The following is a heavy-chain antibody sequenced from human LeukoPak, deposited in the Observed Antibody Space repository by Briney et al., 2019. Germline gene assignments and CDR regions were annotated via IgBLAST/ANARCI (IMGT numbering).Heavy chain of an antibody. CDR2: IRYDGRNK. V-gene: IGHV3-30*02. D-gene: IGHD3-16*01. Sequence: GGSLRLSCAASGFTFSSYGMHWVRQAPGKGLDWVAFIRYDGRNKYYADSVKGRFTISRDNSKNTLYLQMNSLRAEDTAVYFCVKSTRAVMAMMDVWGKGTTVTVSS. CDR1: GFTFSSYG. CDR3: VKSTRAVMAMMDV. J-gene: IGHJ6*04.